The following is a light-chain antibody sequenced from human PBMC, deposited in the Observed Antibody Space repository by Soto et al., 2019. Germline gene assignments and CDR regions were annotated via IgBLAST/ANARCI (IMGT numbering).Light chain of an antibody. CDR3: SSYNSSSHDYV. CDR2: EVS. J-gene: IGLJ1*01. CDR1: SSDVGGYNY. Sequence: QSALTQPASVSGSPGQSITISCTGTSSDVGGYNYVSWYQQHPGKAPKLMIYEVSNRPSGVSNRFSGSKSGNTASLTISGLQDEDDAAYYCSSYNSSSHDYVFGTGTKVTVL. V-gene: IGLV2-14*01.